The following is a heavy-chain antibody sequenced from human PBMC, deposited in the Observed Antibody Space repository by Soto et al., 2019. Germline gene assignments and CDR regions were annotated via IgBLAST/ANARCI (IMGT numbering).Heavy chain of an antibody. CDR2: IYPGDSDT. V-gene: IGHV5-51*01. CDR1: GYSFTSYW. D-gene: IGHD6-13*01. CDR3: ARLGGGSSSEVDV. Sequence: PGESLKISCKGSGYSFTSYWIAWVRQMPGKGLEWMGIIYPGDSDTRYSPTFQGQVNISADKYISTAYLQWSSLKASDTAMYYCARLGGGSSSEVDVWGQGTTVTVSS. J-gene: IGHJ6*02.